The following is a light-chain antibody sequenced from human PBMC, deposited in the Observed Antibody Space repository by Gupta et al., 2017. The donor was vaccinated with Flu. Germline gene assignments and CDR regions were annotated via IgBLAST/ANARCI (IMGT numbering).Light chain of an antibody. J-gene: IGKJ3*01. CDR1: QNINQW. CDR2: AAS. CDR3: LHDDSYPFT. Sequence: DVQLTQSPSALAAPLGARVSITCRASQNINQWLAWYQQTPGKPPRLLVYAASTFESGVPSRFKGGVSGTDFVLTITTFQPQDVGTYYCLHDDSYPFTFGRGT. V-gene: IGKV1-5*01.